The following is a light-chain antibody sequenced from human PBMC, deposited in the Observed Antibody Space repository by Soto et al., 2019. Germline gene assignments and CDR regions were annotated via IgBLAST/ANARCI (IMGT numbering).Light chain of an antibody. CDR1: QSVSSY. J-gene: IGKJ5*01. CDR2: DAS. V-gene: IGKV3-11*01. CDR3: QQRSNWPIT. Sequence: EIVLTQSPATLSLSPGERAPLSCRASQSVSSYLAWYQQKHGQAPRLLIYDASNRATGIPARFSGSGSGTDLTITISSLEPEDFEVYYCQQRSNWPITFGQGTRLEIK.